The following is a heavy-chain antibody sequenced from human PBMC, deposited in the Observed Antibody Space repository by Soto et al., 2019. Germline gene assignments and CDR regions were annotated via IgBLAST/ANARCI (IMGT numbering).Heavy chain of an antibody. Sequence: GGSLRLSCAASGFTFSSYAMSWVRQAPGKGLEWVAVISYDGSNKYYADSVKGRFTISRDNSQSTLYLQMKNLTADDTALYYCARDRAYTGSFFDNWGQGTLVTVSS. CDR1: GFTFSSYA. CDR2: ISYDGSNK. D-gene: IGHD1-26*01. CDR3: ARDRAYTGSFFDN. V-gene: IGHV3-30-3*01. J-gene: IGHJ4*02.